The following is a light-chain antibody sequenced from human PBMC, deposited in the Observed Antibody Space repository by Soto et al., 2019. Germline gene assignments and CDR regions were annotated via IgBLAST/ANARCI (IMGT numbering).Light chain of an antibody. CDR1: SSDVGGYNY. CDR3: SSYTSSSTPV. Sequence: QSVLTQPASVSGSPGQSITISCTGTSSDVGGYNYVSWYQQNPGKAPKLMIYDVSNRPSGVSNRFSGSKSGDTASLTISGLQAEDEDDYYCSSYTSSSTPVFGGGTKLTVL. V-gene: IGLV2-14*01. J-gene: IGLJ2*01. CDR2: DVS.